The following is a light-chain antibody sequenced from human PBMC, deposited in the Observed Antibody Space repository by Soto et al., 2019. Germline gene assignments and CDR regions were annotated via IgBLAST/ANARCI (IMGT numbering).Light chain of an antibody. J-gene: IGLJ1*01. CDR2: EVN. CDR3: SSYTRSSTLDV. CDR1: SSDVGGYAY. V-gene: IGLV2-14*01. Sequence: QTALTQPPSVSGSPRQSITISCTGASSDVGGYAYVSWYQQHPGKAPKLITYEVNNRPSGVSHRFSGSKSCNAASLTISGLQAEDEADYYCSSYTRSSTLDVFGTGTTVTV.